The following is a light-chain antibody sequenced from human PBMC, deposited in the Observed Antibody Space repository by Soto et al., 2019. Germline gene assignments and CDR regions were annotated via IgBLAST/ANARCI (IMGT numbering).Light chain of an antibody. CDR3: QTWGTGIQM. Sequence: QPVLNQSPSASASLGASVTLTCTLSSGHSSYAIAWHQQQQEKGPRYLMKLNSDGSHSKGDGIPDRFSGSSSGAERYLTSSRLQSEDEADYYCQTWGTGIQMFGGGNKLTVL. V-gene: IGLV4-69*01. CDR2: LNSDGSH. J-gene: IGLJ3*02. CDR1: SGHSSYA.